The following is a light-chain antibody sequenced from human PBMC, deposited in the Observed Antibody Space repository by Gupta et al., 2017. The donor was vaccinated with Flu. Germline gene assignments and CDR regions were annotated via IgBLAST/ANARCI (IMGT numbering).Light chain of an antibody. CDR2: DVT. J-gene: IGLJ2*01. Sequence: VSSYQQHPGKVPKIMLYDVTARPSGVPHRFSGAKSGNTAFLTVSGPQAEDDADYYCCSYAGSHAGHYSVFGGATKLTAL. CDR3: CSYAGSHAGHYSV. V-gene: IGLV2-11*01.